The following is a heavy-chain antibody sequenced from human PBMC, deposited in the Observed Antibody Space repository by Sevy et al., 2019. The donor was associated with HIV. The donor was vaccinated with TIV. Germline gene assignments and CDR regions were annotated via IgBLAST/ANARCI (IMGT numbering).Heavy chain of an antibody. CDR1: GYTFTDYY. V-gene: IGHV1-2*02. Sequence: SVKVSCKASGYTFTDYYMHWVRQAPGQGLEWMGWINPNSGDTKYAQKFQGRVTLTRDTSISTAYMQLSRLRSDDTAVYYCASPGGYRYGSLLDYWGQGTLVTVSS. D-gene: IGHD5-18*01. CDR3: ASPGGYRYGSLLDY. CDR2: INPNSGDT. J-gene: IGHJ4*02.